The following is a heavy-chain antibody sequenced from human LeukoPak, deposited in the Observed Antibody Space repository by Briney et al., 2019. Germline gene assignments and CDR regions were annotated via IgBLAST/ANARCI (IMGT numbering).Heavy chain of an antibody. Sequence: SETLSLTRAVYGGSFSGYYWSWIRQPPGKGLEWIGEINHSGSTNYNPSLKSRVTISVDTSKNQFSLKLSSVTAADTAVYYCARADYVWGSYRYTYYFDYWGQGTLVTVSS. CDR2: INHSGST. V-gene: IGHV4-34*01. J-gene: IGHJ4*02. D-gene: IGHD3-16*02. CDR1: GGSFSGYY. CDR3: ARADYVWGSYRYTYYFDY.